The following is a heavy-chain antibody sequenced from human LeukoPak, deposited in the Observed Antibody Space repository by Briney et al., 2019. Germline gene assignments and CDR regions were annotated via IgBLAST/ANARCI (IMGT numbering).Heavy chain of an antibody. CDR2: IYYSGST. D-gene: IGHD3-3*01. CDR1: GGSLSSSSYY. V-gene: IGHV4-39*01. CDR3: ASDPGGYDFWSGYRMGTFDY. J-gene: IGHJ4*02. Sequence: SETLSLTCTVSGGSLSSSSYYWGWLRQPPGKGLGWIGSIYYSGSTYYNPSLKSRVTISVDTSKNQFSLKLSSVTAADTAVYYCASDPGGYDFWSGYRMGTFDYWGQGTLVTVSS.